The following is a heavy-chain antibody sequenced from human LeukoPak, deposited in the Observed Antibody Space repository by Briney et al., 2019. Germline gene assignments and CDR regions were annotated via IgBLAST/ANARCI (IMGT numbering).Heavy chain of an antibody. J-gene: IGHJ4*02. CDR2: ISSSSSYI. Sequence: GGSLRLSCAASGFTFSSCAMNWVRQAPGKGLEWVSSISSSSSYIYYADSVKGRFTISRDNAKNSLYLQMNSLRAEDTAVYYCASIAVAGLYFDYWGQGTLVTVSS. CDR1: GFTFSSCA. V-gene: IGHV3-21*01. CDR3: ASIAVAGLYFDY. D-gene: IGHD6-19*01.